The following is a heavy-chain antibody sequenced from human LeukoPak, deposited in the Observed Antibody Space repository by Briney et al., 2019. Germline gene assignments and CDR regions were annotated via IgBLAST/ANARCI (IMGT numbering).Heavy chain of an antibody. D-gene: IGHD3-3*01. V-gene: IGHV3-13*05. Sequence: PGGSLRLSCAASGFXFSRYDMHWVRQATGKGLEWVSAIGTVGDPYYPGSVKGRFTISRENAKNSSYLQMNSLRAGDTAVYYCARGFLGDAFDIWGQGTMVTVSS. CDR2: IGTVGDP. CDR1: GFXFSRYD. J-gene: IGHJ3*02. CDR3: ARGFLGDAFDI.